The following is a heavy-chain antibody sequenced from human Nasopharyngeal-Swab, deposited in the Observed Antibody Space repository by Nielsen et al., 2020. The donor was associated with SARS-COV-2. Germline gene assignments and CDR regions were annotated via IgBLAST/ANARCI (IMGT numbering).Heavy chain of an antibody. CDR2: IYSGGST. D-gene: IGHD3-16*01. Sequence: GESLKISCAASGFIVSRNYMSWVRQAPGKGLEWVSVIYSGGSTFYADSVKGRFTISRDNSKNTLYFQMNSLRDEDTAVYYCARDLIAYGMDVWGQGTTVTVSS. CDR3: ARDLIAYGMDV. J-gene: IGHJ6*02. V-gene: IGHV3-53*01. CDR1: GFIVSRNY.